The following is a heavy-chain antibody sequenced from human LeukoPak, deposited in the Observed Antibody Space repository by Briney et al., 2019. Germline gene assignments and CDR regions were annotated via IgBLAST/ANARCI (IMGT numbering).Heavy chain of an antibody. CDR2: INWNGGST. CDR3: AKGTLYCRGGTCYSGHFDS. J-gene: IGHJ4*02. V-gene: IGHV3-20*04. Sequence: GGSLRLSCAASGSTFDDYGMSWVRQAPGKGLEWVSGINWNGGSTGYADSVKGRFTISRDNAKNSLYLQMNSLRAEDRAVYYCAKGTLYCRGGTCYSGHFDSWGQGTLVTVSS. D-gene: IGHD2-15*01. CDR1: GSTFDDYG.